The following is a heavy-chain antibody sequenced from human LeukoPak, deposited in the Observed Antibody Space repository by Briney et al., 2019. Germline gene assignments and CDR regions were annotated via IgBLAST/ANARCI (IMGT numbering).Heavy chain of an antibody. CDR2: ISGSGGST. CDR1: GFTFSSYA. D-gene: IGHD3-22*01. J-gene: IGHJ4*02. CDR3: AKDTYYYDSSGYYEASPSYYFDY. V-gene: IGHV3-23*01. Sequence: PGGSLRLSCAASGFTFSSYAMSWVRQAPGKGLEWVSAISGSGGSTYYADSVKGRFTISRENSKNTLYLQMNSLRAEDTAVYYCAKDTYYYDSSGYYEASPSYYFDYWGQGTLVTVSS.